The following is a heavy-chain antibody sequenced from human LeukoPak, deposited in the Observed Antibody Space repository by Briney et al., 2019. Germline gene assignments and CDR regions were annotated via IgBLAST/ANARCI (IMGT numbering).Heavy chain of an antibody. CDR2: ISGSGGST. CDR1: GFTFSSYA. D-gene: IGHD3-16*01. CDR3: AKGLKTGVGPYMGYHYYMDV. Sequence: GGSLRLSCAASGFTFSSYAMSWVRQAPGKGLEWVSAISGSGGSTYYADSVKGRFTISRDNSKNTLYLQMNSLRAEDTAVYYCAKGLKTGVGPYMGYHYYMDVWGKGATVTVSS. J-gene: IGHJ6*03. V-gene: IGHV3-23*01.